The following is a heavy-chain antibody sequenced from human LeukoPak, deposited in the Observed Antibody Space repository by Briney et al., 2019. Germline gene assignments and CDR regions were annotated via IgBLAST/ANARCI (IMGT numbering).Heavy chain of an antibody. Sequence: SETLSLTCTVSGGSISSYYWSWLRQPPGKGLEWLGYIYYSGSTNYNPSLKSRVTISVDTSKNQFSLKLSSVTAADTAVYYCARAEWDVDTALYSFDYWGQGTLVTVSS. J-gene: IGHJ4*02. V-gene: IGHV4-59*01. D-gene: IGHD5-18*01. CDR2: IYYSGST. CDR1: GGSISSYY. CDR3: ARAEWDVDTALYSFDY.